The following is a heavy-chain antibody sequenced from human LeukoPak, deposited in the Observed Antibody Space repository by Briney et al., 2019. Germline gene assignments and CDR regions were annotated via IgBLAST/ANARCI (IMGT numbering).Heavy chain of an antibody. CDR2: INHSGST. D-gene: IGHD2-8*01. Sequence: SEALSLTCAVYGGSFSGYYWSWIRQPPGKGLEWIGEINHSGSTNYNPSLKSRVTISVDTSKNQFSLKLSSVTAADTAVYYCARGRCTNGVCYTVYYYYYMDVWGKGTTVTVSS. V-gene: IGHV4-34*01. CDR1: GGSFSGYY. CDR3: ARGRCTNGVCYTVYYYYYMDV. J-gene: IGHJ6*03.